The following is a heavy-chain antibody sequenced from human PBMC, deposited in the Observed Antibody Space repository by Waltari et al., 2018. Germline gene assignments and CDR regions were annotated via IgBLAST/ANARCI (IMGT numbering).Heavy chain of an antibody. CDR1: GGTFSSYA. D-gene: IGHD6-13*01. V-gene: IGHV1-69*14. CDR2: IIPIYGTA. Sequence: QVQLVQSGAEVKKPGSSVKVSCKASGGTFSSYAISWVRQAPGQGREWMGGIIPIYGTANYAQKVQGRGTITADKSTSTAYMELSSLRSEDTAVYYCARSPDKYSSSWYSGYWGQGTLVTVSS. J-gene: IGHJ4*02. CDR3: ARSPDKYSSSWYSGY.